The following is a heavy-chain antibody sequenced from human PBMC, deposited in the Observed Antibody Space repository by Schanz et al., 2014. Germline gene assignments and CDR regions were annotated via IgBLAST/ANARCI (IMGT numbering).Heavy chain of an antibody. CDR1: GFTFTNYA. J-gene: IGHJ4*02. Sequence: DVQLLESGGGLVQPGGSLRLSCAASGFTFTNYAMSWVRQAPGKGLEWVSLISDSGDTAYYADSVKGRFTISRDNAENALYLQMNSLRAEDTAVYYCARGGPAYYYDDWGQGTLVTVSS. CDR3: ARGGPAYYYDD. V-gene: IGHV3-23*01. CDR2: ISDSGDTA.